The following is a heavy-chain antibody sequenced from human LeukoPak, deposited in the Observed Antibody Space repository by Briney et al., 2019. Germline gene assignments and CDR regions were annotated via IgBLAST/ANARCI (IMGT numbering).Heavy chain of an antibody. CDR1: GFTFSSYS. CDR2: ITGSSSYV. J-gene: IGHJ4*02. D-gene: IGHD3-22*01. V-gene: IGHV3-21*01. Sequence: PGRSLRLSCAASGFTFSSYSMNWVRQAPGKGLEWVSSITGSSSYVYYADSVRGRFTISRDNAKNSLYLQMTSLRPEDTAVYYCARAKDYYDSSGYYYAYYFDYWGQGTLVTVSS. CDR3: ARAKDYYDSSGYYYAYYFDY.